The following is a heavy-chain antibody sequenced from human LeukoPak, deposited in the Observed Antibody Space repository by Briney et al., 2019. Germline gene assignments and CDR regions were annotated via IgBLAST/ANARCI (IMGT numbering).Heavy chain of an antibody. CDR3: ARDHNWGFDF. V-gene: IGHV3-48*02. D-gene: IGHD7-27*01. CDR2: ISSTYDI. J-gene: IGHJ4*02. Sequence: GGSLRLSCAASGFIFSPYAMNWVRQAPGRGLEWVSYISSTYDIYYSDSVRGRFTISRDKAKNSVYLQMNSLRDEDTAVYYCARDHNWGFDFWGQGTLVAVSS. CDR1: GFIFSPYA.